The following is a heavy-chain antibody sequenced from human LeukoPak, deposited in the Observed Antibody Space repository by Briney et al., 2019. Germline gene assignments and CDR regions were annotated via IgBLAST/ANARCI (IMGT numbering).Heavy chain of an antibody. CDR3: ARGDTAMVRQPNFDY. CDR2: INPSGGST. J-gene: IGHJ4*02. CDR1: GYTFTSYY. V-gene: IGHV1-46*01. Sequence: GASVKVSCKASGYTFTSYYMHWVRQAPGQGLEWMGIINPSGGSTSYAQKFQGRVTMTRDMSTSTVYMELSSLRSEDTAVYYCARGDTAMVRQPNFDYWGQGTLVTVSS. D-gene: IGHD5-18*01.